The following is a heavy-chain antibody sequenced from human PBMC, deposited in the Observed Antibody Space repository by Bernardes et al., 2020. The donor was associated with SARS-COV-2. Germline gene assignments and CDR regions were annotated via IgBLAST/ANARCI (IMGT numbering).Heavy chain of an antibody. CDR2: ISGSGNTT. D-gene: IGHD3-10*01. V-gene: IGHV3-23*01. CDR3: AREHSDISASYSGSGDFQR. J-gene: IGHJ1*01. CDR1: GFTFSNYG. Sequence: GGSLRLSRAASGFTFSNYGTTWVRQAAGKGLEWVSSISGSGNTTEYADSVKGRFIISRDSSKNTMYLQMSSLIADDSAVYHCAREHSDISASYSGSGDFQRWGQGTVVIVSS.